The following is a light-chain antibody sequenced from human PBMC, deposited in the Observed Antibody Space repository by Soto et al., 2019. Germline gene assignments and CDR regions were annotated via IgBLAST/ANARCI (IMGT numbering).Light chain of an antibody. CDR2: AAS. CDR1: QGVANY. V-gene: IGKV1-9*01. CDR3: QQLNSYPLT. J-gene: IGKJ4*01. Sequence: DIQLTQSPSFLSASVGDRVAITFRASQGVANYFAWYQQKPGKAPNLLIYAASTLQGGVPSRFSGSGSGTEFTLTISSLQPEDFATYYCQQLNSYPLTFGGGTKVDIK.